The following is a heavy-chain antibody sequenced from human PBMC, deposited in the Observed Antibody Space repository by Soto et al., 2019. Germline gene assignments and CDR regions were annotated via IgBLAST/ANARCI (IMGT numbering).Heavy chain of an antibody. CDR2: ISYDGSNK. V-gene: IGHV3-30*03. J-gene: IGHJ3*02. CDR3: ATPHNEYDSSGYGANAFDI. D-gene: IGHD3-22*01. CDR1: GFTFSSYG. Sequence: SLRLSCAASGFTFSSYGMHWVRQSPGKGLEWVAVISYDGSNKYYADSVKGRFTISRDNSKNTLYLQMNSLRPEDPAAYYCATPHNEYDSSGYGANAFDIWGQGTMVTV.